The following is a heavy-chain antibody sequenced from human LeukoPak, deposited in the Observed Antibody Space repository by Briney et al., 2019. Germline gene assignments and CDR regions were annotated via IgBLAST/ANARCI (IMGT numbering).Heavy chain of an antibody. Sequence: PSETLSLTCAVYGGSFSGYYWSWIRQPPGKGLEWIGEINHSGSTNYNPSLKSRVTISVDTSKNQFSLKLSSVTAADTAVYYCARLWWPSAYWSQGTLVTVSS. CDR1: GGSFSGYY. J-gene: IGHJ4*02. CDR3: ARLWWPSAY. D-gene: IGHD2-21*01. CDR2: INHSGST. V-gene: IGHV4-34*01.